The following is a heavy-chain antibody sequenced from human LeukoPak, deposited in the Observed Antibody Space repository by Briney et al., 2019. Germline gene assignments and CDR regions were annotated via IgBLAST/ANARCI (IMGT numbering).Heavy chain of an antibody. CDR1: GGTFSSYT. CDR3: ACSTYYDFWSGYYFYP. D-gene: IGHD3-3*01. Sequence: SVKVSCKASGGTFSSYTISWVRQAPGQGLEWMGRIIPIFGIANYAQKFQGRVTITADKSTSTAYMELSSLRSEDTAVYYCACSTYYDFWSGYYFYPWGQGTLVTVSS. J-gene: IGHJ5*02. V-gene: IGHV1-69*02. CDR2: IIPIFGIA.